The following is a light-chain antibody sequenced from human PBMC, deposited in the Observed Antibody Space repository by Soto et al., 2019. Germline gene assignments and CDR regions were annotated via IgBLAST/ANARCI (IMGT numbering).Light chain of an antibody. CDR2: DAS. V-gene: IGKV3-20*01. J-gene: IGKJ1*01. Sequence: EIVLTQSPGTLSLSPGERATLSCRASQSVSSSYLAWYQQKPGQAPRLLIYDASTRATGIPDRFSGSGSGTDFTLTISRLEPEAFAVYYCQQYGGSSWTFGQGTKVDIK. CDR3: QQYGGSSWT. CDR1: QSVSSSY.